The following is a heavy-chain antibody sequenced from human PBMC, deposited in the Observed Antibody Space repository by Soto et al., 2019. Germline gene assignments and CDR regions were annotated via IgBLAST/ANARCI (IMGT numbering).Heavy chain of an antibody. CDR3: ARTTYYYDSSGYPTGWFDP. J-gene: IGHJ5*02. CDR1: GDSISSGVYY. D-gene: IGHD3-22*01. Sequence: SETLSLTCTVSGDSISSGVYYWSWIRQPPGKGLEWIGYIYYSGSTYYNPSLKSRVTISLDTSKNQFSLKLSSVTAADTAMYCCARTTYYYDSSGYPTGWFDPWGQGTLVTVSS. V-gene: IGHV4-30-4*01. CDR2: IYYSGST.